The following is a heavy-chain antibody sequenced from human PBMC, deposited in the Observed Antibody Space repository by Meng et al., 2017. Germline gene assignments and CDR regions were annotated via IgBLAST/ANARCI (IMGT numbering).Heavy chain of an antibody. CDR2: INPNSGGT. Sequence: ASVKVSCKASGYTFTGYYMHWVRQAPGQGLEWMGWINPNSGGTNYAQKFQGRVTMTRDTSISTAYMELSRLRSDDTAMYYCARVVAVAGTVDYWGQGTLVTVSS. CDR1: GYTFTGYY. D-gene: IGHD6-19*01. CDR3: ARVVAVAGTVDY. V-gene: IGHV1-2*02. J-gene: IGHJ4*02.